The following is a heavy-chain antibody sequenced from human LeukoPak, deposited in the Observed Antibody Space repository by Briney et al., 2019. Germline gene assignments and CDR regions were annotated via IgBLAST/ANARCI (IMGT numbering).Heavy chain of an antibody. J-gene: IGHJ4*02. V-gene: IGHV5-51*01. CDR1: GYTFTKHW. CDR2: IYPGDSDT. CDR3: VRGWRGSLYDPPDF. Sequence: GGSLKISCEASGYTFTKHWIGWVRQMPGKGLEWMGIIYPGDSDTRYNPSFQGQVTVSVDKSITTAYLQWSSLKASDTAVYYCVRGWRGSLYDPPDFWGQGTLVTVSS. D-gene: IGHD3-16*01.